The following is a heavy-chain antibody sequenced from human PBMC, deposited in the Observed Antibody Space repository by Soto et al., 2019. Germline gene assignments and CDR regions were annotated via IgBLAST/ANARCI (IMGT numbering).Heavy chain of an antibody. CDR3: ARARQWEPLIY. D-gene: IGHD1-26*01. Sequence: QVQLVQSGVEVKMPGASVKLSCKTYGYAFTNYGVTWVRQVSGQGLEWIGWVSGYNRNTNYAQKFQDRVIMTTDTSTNTAHMELRSLRSDDTGIYYCARARQWEPLIYWGRGTLLTVSP. CDR2: VSGYNRNT. CDR1: GYAFTNYG. V-gene: IGHV1-18*01. J-gene: IGHJ4*02.